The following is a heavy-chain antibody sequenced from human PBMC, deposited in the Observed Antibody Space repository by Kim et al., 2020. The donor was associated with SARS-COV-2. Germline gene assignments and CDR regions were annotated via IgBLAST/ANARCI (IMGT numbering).Heavy chain of an antibody. V-gene: IGHV3-23*01. CDR3: AKESSGWRLIDY. Sequence: YTADSVKGRFTISRDNSKNTLYLQMNSLRAEDTAVYYCAKESSGWRLIDYWGQGTLVTVSS. D-gene: IGHD6-19*01. J-gene: IGHJ4*02.